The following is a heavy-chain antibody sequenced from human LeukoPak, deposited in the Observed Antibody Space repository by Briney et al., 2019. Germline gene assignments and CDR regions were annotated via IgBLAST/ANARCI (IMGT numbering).Heavy chain of an antibody. D-gene: IGHD6-13*01. Sequence: PGGSLRLSCAASGFTFSSYGMHWVRQAPGKVLEWVAVIWYDGSNKYYADSVKGRFTISRDNSKNTLYLQMNSLRAEDTAVYYCARDSSSSWTFDYWGQGTLVTVSS. CDR1: GFTFSSYG. CDR2: IWYDGSNK. V-gene: IGHV3-33*01. J-gene: IGHJ4*02. CDR3: ARDSSSSWTFDY.